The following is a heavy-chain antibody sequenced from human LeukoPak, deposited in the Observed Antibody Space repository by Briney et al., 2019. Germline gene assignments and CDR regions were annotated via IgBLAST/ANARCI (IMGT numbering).Heavy chain of an antibody. CDR1: GFTFSSYG. J-gene: IGHJ4*02. D-gene: IGHD5-12*01. CDR2: ISYDGSNK. CDR3: AKDHFEWLRLRGPGY. V-gene: IGHV3-30*18. Sequence: GRSLRLSCAASGFTFSSYGMHWVRQAPGKGLEWVAVISYDGSNKYYADSVKGRFTISRDNSKNTLYLQMNSLRAEGTAVYYCAKDHFEWLRLRGPGYWGQGTLVTVSS.